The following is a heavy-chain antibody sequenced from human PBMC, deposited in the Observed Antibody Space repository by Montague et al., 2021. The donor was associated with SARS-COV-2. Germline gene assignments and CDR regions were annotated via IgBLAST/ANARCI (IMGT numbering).Heavy chain of an antibody. CDR1: GGSISSTAYH. D-gene: IGHD3-10*01. CDR3: ARQTTLLRGRAPPGV. CDR2: IYYTVNT. Sequence: SETLSLTCTVSGGSISSTAYHWGWIRQPPGKGLEWIGSIYYTVNTYYSPSLKSRVTISVDASKNQFSLTLSSVSAADTAVYYCARQTTLLRGRAPPGVWGQGTTVTVSS. V-gene: IGHV4-39*01. J-gene: IGHJ6*02.